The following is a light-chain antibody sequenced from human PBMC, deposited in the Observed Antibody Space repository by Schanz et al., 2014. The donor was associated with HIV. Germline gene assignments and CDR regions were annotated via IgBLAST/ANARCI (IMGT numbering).Light chain of an antibody. CDR3: QTYDSGISGVV. J-gene: IGLJ3*02. CDR1: SSNLGTNFQ. Sequence: QSVLTQPPSVSGAPGQRVTISCTGGSSNLGTNFQVHWYQQLPGTAPKLLIYNNNIRPSGVPDRFSGSKSGTSASLAITGLQAEDEADYYCQTYDSGISGVVFGGGTQLTVL. V-gene: IGLV1-40*01. CDR2: NNN.